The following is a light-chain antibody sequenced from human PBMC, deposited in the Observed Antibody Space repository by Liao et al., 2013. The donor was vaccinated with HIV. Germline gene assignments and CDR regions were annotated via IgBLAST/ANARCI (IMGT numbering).Light chain of an antibody. CDR1: ALPKKY. Sequence: SYELTQPPSVSVSLGQMANITCSGAALPKKYAYWYQQKPGQAPLLLIYKDTERPSRIPERFSGSSSGTTVTLTISGVQAEDEADYYCQIWDTHNDHGGVFGGGTKLTVL. J-gene: IGLJ3*02. CDR2: KDT. V-gene: IGLV3-16*01. CDR3: QIWDTHNDHGGV.